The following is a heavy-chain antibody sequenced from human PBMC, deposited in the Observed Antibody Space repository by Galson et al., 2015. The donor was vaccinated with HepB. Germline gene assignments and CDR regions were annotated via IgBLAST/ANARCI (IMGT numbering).Heavy chain of an antibody. CDR2: ISAYNGNT. Sequence: SVKVSCKASGYTFTGYYMHWVRQAPGQGLEWMGWISAYNGNTNYAQKLQGRVTMTTDTSTSTAYMELRSLRSDDTAVYYCARDQDVGVCDYWGQGTLVTVSS. D-gene: IGHD2-8*01. CDR1: GYTFTGYY. CDR3: ARDQDVGVCDY. V-gene: IGHV1-18*04. J-gene: IGHJ4*02.